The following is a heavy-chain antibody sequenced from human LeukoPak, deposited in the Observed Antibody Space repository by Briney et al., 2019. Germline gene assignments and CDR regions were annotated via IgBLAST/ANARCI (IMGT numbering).Heavy chain of an antibody. Sequence: SETLSLTCTVSGGSISSSSYYWGWIRQPPGKGLEWIGYIYYSGSTNYNPSLKSRVTISVDTSKNQFSLKLSSVTAADTAVYYCARGDVLRFLESVDAFDIWGQGTMVTVSS. CDR2: IYYSGST. V-gene: IGHV4-61*05. CDR1: GGSISSSSYY. D-gene: IGHD3-3*01. CDR3: ARGDVLRFLESVDAFDI. J-gene: IGHJ3*02.